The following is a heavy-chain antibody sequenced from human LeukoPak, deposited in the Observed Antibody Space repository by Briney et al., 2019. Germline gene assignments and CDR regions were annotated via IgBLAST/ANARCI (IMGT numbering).Heavy chain of an antibody. V-gene: IGHV3-23*01. CDR2: ISGSGGST. CDR3: AKARAPTLPYGMDV. Sequence: PGGSLRLSCTASGSTFSSYAMSWVRQAPGKGLEWVSAISGSGGSTYYADSVKGRFTISRDNSKNTLYLQMNSLRAEDTAVYYCAKARAPTLPYGMDVWGQGTTVTVSS. CDR1: GSTFSSYA. J-gene: IGHJ6*02. D-gene: IGHD1-1*01.